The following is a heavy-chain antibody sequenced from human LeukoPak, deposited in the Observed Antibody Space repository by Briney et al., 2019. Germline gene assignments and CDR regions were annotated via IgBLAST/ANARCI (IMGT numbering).Heavy chain of an antibody. Sequence: ASVTVSCKASGYSFRDYYMHWVRQAPGQGLEWMGWINPYSGGTDYAQKYQGRVTMTRDTSITTAYMELSRLRSDDTAVYFCAREGDVNTYGHGWFDPWGQGTLVTVSS. D-gene: IGHD5-18*01. CDR1: GYSFRDYY. J-gene: IGHJ5*02. V-gene: IGHV1-2*02. CDR3: AREGDVNTYGHGWFDP. CDR2: INPYSGGT.